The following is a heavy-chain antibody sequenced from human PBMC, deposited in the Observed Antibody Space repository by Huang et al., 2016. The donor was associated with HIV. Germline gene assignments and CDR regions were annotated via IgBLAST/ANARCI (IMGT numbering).Heavy chain of an antibody. J-gene: IGHJ4*02. D-gene: IGHD3-3*01. Sequence: QVQLQESGPGLVKPLETLSLTCTVSGGSISTHYWSWIRQPPGKGLEWIGSIDYSGSTNYSPSLKSRVTILLDTSKNQFSLRVNSVTAADTAMYYCARDHHDFWRGYRRMYFFDHWGQGTLVTVSS. CDR1: GGSISTHY. V-gene: IGHV4-59*11. CDR3: ARDHHDFWRGYRRMYFFDH. CDR2: IDYSGST.